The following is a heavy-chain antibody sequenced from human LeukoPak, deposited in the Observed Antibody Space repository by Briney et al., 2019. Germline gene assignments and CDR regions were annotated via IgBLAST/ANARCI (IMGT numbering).Heavy chain of an antibody. CDR3: ARVGYSGCDDRGAFDI. CDR1: GGSFSGGGYY. D-gene: IGHD5-12*01. CDR2: MYYGGDT. J-gene: IGHJ3*02. Sequence: PSETLSLTCAVSGGSFSGGGYYWSWVRQLPGKGLEWIGSMYYGGDTYYNPSLTSRLTISADTSKSEFSVRLSSVTAADTAVYYCARVGYSGCDDRGAFDIWGQGTMVTVSS. V-gene: IGHV4-31*11.